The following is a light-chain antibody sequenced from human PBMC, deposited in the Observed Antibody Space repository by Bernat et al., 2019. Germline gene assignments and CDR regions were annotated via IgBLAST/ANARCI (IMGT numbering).Light chain of an antibody. CDR1: SSDVGGYHH. Sequence: QSALTQPRSVPGSPGQSVTISCTGTSSDVGGYHHVSWYRQHPGKAPKLMIYDVNKRPSGVPDRFSGSKSGNTASLTISGRQADDEAEYYCCSSPATSSGWVFGGGTKVTVL. V-gene: IGLV2-11*01. CDR2: DVN. J-gene: IGLJ3*02. CDR3: CSSPATSSGWV.